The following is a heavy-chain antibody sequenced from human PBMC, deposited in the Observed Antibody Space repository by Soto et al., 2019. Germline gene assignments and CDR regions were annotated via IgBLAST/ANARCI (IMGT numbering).Heavy chain of an antibody. Sequence: PSETLSLTCTVSGGSISSYYWSWIRQPPGKGLEWIGYIYYSGSTNYNPSLKSRVTISVDTSKNQFSLKLSSVTAADTAVYYCARVLRFLEWLPQTAYYYMDVWGKGTTVTVSS. CDR3: ARVLRFLEWLPQTAYYYMDV. J-gene: IGHJ6*03. V-gene: IGHV4-59*01. D-gene: IGHD3-3*01. CDR1: GGSISSYY. CDR2: IYYSGST.